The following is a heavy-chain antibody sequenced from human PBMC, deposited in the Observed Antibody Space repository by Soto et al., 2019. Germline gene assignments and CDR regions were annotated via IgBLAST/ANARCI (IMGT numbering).Heavy chain of an antibody. J-gene: IGHJ4*02. Sequence: QVQLVQSGAELKKPGSSVKVSCKASGDTFSGYPINWVRQAPGEGLEWMGRIIPVFGTTNDAQRCEGRVTFTADESTNTAYMELRGLRSEDTAVYYCARDGGFGELKYWGPGTLVTVSS. CDR2: IIPVFGTT. CDR1: GDTFSGYP. D-gene: IGHD3-10*01. CDR3: ARDGGFGELKY. V-gene: IGHV1-69*18.